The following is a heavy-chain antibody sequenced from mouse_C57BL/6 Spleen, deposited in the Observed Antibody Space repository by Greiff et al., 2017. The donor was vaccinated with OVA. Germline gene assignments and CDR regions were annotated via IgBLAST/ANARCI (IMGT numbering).Heavy chain of an antibody. CDR3: ARHKDQGRRYGSSPAWFAY. Sequence: VQLQQSGAELVKPGASVKLSCKASGYTFTEYTIHWVKQRSGQGLEWIGWFYPGSGSIKYNEKFKDKATLTADKSSSTVYLELSRLTSEDSAVYLCARHKDQGRRYGSSPAWFAYWGQGTLVTVSA. V-gene: IGHV1-62-2*01. J-gene: IGHJ3*01. CDR2: FYPGSGSI. D-gene: IGHD1-1*01. CDR1: GYTFTEYT.